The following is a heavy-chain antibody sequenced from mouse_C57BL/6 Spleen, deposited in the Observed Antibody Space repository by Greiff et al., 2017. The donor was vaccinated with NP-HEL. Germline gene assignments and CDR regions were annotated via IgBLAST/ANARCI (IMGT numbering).Heavy chain of an antibody. CDR1: GYTFTSYW. CDR2: IDPSDSET. V-gene: IGHV1-52*01. Sequence: QVQLQQPGAELVRPGSSVKLSCKASGYTFTSYWMHWVKQRPIQGLEWIGNIDPSDSETHYNQKFKDKATLTVDKSSSTAYMQLSSLTSEDSAVYYCATLYDGYYVGYFDVWGTGTTVTVSS. CDR3: ATLYDGYYVGYFDV. D-gene: IGHD2-3*01. J-gene: IGHJ1*03.